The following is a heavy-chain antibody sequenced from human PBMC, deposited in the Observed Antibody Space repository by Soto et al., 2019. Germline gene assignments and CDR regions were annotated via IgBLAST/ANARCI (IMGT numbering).Heavy chain of an antibody. CDR1: GGSISSSSYY. V-gene: IGHV4-39*07. Sequence: SETLSLTCTVSGGSISSSSYYWGWIRQPPGKGLEWIGSIYYSGSTYYNPSLKSRVTISVDTSKNQFSLKLSSVTAADTAVYDGARWMTTVTTLDDWGQGTLVPVSS. CDR3: ARWMTTVTTLDD. J-gene: IGHJ4*02. CDR2: IYYSGST. D-gene: IGHD4-4*01.